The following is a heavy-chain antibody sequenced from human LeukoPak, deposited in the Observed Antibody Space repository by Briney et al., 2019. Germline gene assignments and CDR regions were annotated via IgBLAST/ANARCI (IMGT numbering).Heavy chain of an antibody. V-gene: IGHV3-33*01. D-gene: IGHD3-22*01. J-gene: IGHJ4*02. CDR2: IWYDGSNK. CDR1: GFTFSSYG. Sequence: PGGSLRLSCAASGFTFSSYGMHWVRQAPGKGLEWVAVIWYDGSNKYYADSVKGRSTISRDNSKNTLYLQMNSLRAEDTAVYYCARKHYDSSAFDYWGQGTLVTVSS. CDR3: ARKHYDSSAFDY.